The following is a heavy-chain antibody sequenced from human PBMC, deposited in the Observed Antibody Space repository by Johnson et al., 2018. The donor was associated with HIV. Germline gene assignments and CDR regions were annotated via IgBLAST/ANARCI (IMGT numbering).Heavy chain of an antibody. D-gene: IGHD3-3*01. V-gene: IGHV3-30*06. Sequence: QMMLVESGGGLVQPGGSLRLSCAASGFTVSSYGLHWVRQAPGKGLEWLTSISYDGANKYYADSVRGRFTISRDNSRNTLFLQMNSLRAEDTAVYYCARSFGVTTPGAFDIWGQGTMVTVSS. J-gene: IGHJ3*02. CDR2: ISYDGANK. CDR3: ARSFGVTTPGAFDI. CDR1: GFTVSSYG.